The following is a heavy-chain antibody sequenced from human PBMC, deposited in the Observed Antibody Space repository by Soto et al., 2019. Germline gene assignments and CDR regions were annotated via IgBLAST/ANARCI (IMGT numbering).Heavy chain of an antibody. CDR3: ARVWIAAAGSYMDV. Sequence: SETLSLTCTVSGGSISSGGYYWSWIRQHPGKGLEWVGYIYYSGSTYYNPSLKSRVTISVDTSKNQFSLKLSSVTAADTAVYYCARVWIAAAGSYMDVWGKGTTVTVSS. D-gene: IGHD6-13*01. J-gene: IGHJ6*03. CDR2: IYYSGST. V-gene: IGHV4-31*03. CDR1: GGSISSGGYY.